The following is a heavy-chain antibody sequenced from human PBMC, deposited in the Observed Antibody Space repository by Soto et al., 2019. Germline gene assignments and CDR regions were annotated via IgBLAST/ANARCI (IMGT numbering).Heavy chain of an antibody. CDR1: GFTFSDYY. D-gene: IGHD5-12*01. J-gene: IGHJ6*03. CDR3: ARVGGFSGYDFNYYYLDV. CDR2: INTSSSTI. V-gene: IGHV3-11*01. Sequence: QVQLVESGGGLVKPGGPLRLSCAPSGFTFSDYYMSWFRQAPGPGLEWVSYINTSSSTIYYADSVKGRFTISGDNAKNSLYVQMNSLRVEDTAVYYCARVGGFSGYDFNYYYLDVWGEGTTVSVSS.